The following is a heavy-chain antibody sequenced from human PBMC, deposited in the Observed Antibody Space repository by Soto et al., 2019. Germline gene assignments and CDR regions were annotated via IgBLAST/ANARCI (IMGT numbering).Heavy chain of an antibody. D-gene: IGHD3-22*01. CDR3: ARGRTWYYDSSGYFDY. CDR1: GGSVSSGSYY. CDR2: IYYSGST. J-gene: IGHJ4*02. V-gene: IGHV4-61*01. Sequence: SETLSLTCTVSGGSVSSGSYYWCWIRQPPGKGLEWIGYIYYSGSTNYNPSLKSRVTISVDTYKNQFSLKLSSVTAADTAVYYCARGRTWYYDSSGYFDYWGQGTLVTVSS.